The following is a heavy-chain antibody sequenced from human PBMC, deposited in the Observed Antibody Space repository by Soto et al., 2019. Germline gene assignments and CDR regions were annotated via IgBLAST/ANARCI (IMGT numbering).Heavy chain of an antibody. CDR1: GFTFSNYP. J-gene: IGHJ4*02. Sequence: EVQLLESGGGLVQTGGSLRLSCAASGFTFSNYPMSWVRQAPGKGLEWVSLISGSGESTYYADSVKGRLTISRDNSKNPLFLQMNSLKAEDTAVYYWQKPQIGVMSGSRFDYWGQGTLVTVSS. CDR3: QKPQIGVMSGSRFDY. V-gene: IGHV3-23*01. D-gene: IGHD3-16*01. CDR2: ISGSGEST.